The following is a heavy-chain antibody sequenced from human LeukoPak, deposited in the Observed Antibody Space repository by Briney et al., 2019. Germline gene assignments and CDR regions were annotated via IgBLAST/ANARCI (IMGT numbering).Heavy chain of an antibody. Sequence: GGSLRLSCAASGFTFSNYGMNWVRQAPGKGLVWVSSISDSGGNTYYTDSVKGRFTISRDNSKNTLYLQMNSLRADDTAIYYCAKRIQYSSSSAYFDYWGQGTLVTVSS. V-gene: IGHV3-23*01. CDR2: ISDSGGNT. CDR3: AKRIQYSSSSAYFDY. J-gene: IGHJ4*02. CDR1: GFTFSNYG. D-gene: IGHD6-6*01.